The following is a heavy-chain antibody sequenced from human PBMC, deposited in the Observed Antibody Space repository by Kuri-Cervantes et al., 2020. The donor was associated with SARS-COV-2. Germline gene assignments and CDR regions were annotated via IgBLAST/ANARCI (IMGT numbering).Heavy chain of an antibody. Sequence: ASVKVSCKASGYTFTSYGISWVRQAPGQRLEWMGWINPNSGGTNYAQKFQGRVTMTRDTSISTAYMELSRLRSDDTAVYYCARGEGDIVVVITNWGQGTLVTVSS. CDR1: GYTFTSYG. CDR2: INPNSGGT. D-gene: IGHD2-2*01. J-gene: IGHJ4*02. CDR3: ARGEGDIVVVITN. V-gene: IGHV1-2*02.